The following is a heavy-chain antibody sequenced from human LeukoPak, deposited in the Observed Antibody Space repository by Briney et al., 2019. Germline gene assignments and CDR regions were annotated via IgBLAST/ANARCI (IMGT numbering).Heavy chain of an antibody. V-gene: IGHV4-34*01. CDR3: ARVGGYVLLWFGEKWDYGMDV. D-gene: IGHD3-10*01. J-gene: IGHJ6*02. CDR2: INHSGST. Sequence: AETLSLTCAVYGGSFSGYYLSWIRQPPGKGLEWVGEINHSGSTNYYPALKSRVTISVATSKHQFSLKLSSVTAADTAVYYCARVGGYVLLWFGEKWDYGMDVWGQGTPVTVSS. CDR1: GGSFSGYY.